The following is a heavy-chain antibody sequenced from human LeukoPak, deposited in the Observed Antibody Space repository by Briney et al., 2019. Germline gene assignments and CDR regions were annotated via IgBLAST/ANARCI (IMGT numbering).Heavy chain of an antibody. D-gene: IGHD3-22*01. V-gene: IGHV3-53*01. CDR3: AKDSYYYDGSGLHNFDY. Sequence: GGSLRLSCAASGFTVSSNYMSWVRQAPGKGLEWVSVIYSGGSTYYADSVKGRFTISRDNSKNTLYLQMNSLRAEDTAVYYCAKDSYYYDGSGLHNFDYWGQGTLVTVSS. CDR1: GFTVSSNY. J-gene: IGHJ4*02. CDR2: IYSGGST.